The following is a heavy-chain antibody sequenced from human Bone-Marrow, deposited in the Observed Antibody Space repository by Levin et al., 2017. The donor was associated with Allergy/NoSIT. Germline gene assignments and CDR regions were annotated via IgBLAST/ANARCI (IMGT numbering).Heavy chain of an antibody. V-gene: IGHV3-9*01. CDR2: ISWNSGTI. Sequence: SCAASGFTFDDYAMHWVRQAPGKGLEWVSLISWNSGTIDYADSVKGRFTISRDNAKNSLYLQMNSLRPEDSALYYCAKAMVRGVITTPFDHWGQGTLVTVS. J-gene: IGHJ4*02. CDR1: GFTFDDYA. D-gene: IGHD3-10*01. CDR3: AKAMVRGVITTPFDH.